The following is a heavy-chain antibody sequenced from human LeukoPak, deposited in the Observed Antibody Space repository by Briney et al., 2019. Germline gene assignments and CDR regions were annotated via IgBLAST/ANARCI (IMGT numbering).Heavy chain of an antibody. Sequence: SETLSLTCTVSGGSISSYYWSWIRQPPGKGLEWIGYIYYSWSTNYNPSLKSRVTISVDTSKNQFSLKLSSVTAADTAVYYCASGTGEYDAFDIWGQGTMVTVSS. V-gene: IGHV4-59*01. CDR1: GGSISSYY. J-gene: IGHJ3*02. CDR2: IYYSWST. D-gene: IGHD7-27*01. CDR3: ASGTGEYDAFDI.